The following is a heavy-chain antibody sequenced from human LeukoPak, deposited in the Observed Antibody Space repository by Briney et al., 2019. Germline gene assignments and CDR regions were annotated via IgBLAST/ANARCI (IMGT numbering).Heavy chain of an antibody. J-gene: IGHJ6*04. D-gene: IGHD6-13*01. CDR1: GGSISSGDYY. CDR3: ARGLGSSWYPPYYYYGMDV. V-gene: IGHV4-30-4*01. CDR2: IYYSGST. Sequence: SETLSLTCTVSGGSISSGDYYWSWIRQPPGKGLEWIGYIYYSGSTYYNPSLKSRVTISVDTSKNQFSLKLSSVTAADTAVYYCARGLGSSWYPPYYYYGMDVWGKGTTVTVSS.